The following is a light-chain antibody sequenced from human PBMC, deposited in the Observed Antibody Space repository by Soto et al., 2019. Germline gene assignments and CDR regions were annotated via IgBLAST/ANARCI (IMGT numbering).Light chain of an antibody. V-gene: IGKV1-12*01. CDR3: QQYGGAPYT. CDR1: QAIDSW. J-gene: IGKJ2*01. Sequence: DIQMTQSPSSVSASVGDRVTITCRASQAIDSWLAWYQQKPGEAPKLLIFTGSLLHSGVPPRFSGSGSGTDFTLTISRLEPEDFAVYYCQQYGGAPYTFGPGT. CDR2: TGS.